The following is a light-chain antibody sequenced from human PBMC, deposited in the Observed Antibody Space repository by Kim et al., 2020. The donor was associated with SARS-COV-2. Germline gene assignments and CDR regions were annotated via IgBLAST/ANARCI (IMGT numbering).Light chain of an antibody. CDR1: NIESKG. J-gene: IGLJ7*01. CDR2: HDI. V-gene: IGLV3-21*01. CDR3: QVWDSSSGV. Sequence: SYELTQPPSVSVAPGETARITCGESNIESKGVHWYQQRPGQAPVLVIFHDIERPSGIPERFSGSNSGDMAALTISRVEAGDEADYYCQVWDSSSGVFGGGTQLTVL.